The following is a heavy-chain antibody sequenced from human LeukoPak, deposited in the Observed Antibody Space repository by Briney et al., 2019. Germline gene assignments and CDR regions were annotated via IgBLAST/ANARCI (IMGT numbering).Heavy chain of an antibody. D-gene: IGHD3-22*01. CDR2: ISSSSNYV. CDR3: ARVNYHSSGYYFSDY. CDR1: GFTFSSYS. J-gene: IGHJ4*02. V-gene: IGHV3-21*01. Sequence: KPWGSLLLSCAASGFTFSSYSMNWVRPAPGKGLQWVSSISSSSNYVFYADSVKGRFTISRDNAKNSLYLQLNSLRAEDTALYYCARVNYHSSGYYFSDYWGQGTLVTVSS.